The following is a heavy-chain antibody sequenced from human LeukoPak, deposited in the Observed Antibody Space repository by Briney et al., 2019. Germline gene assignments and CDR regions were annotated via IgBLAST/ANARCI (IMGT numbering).Heavy chain of an antibody. V-gene: IGHV4-39*07. CDR3: ASAYYYDSSATQTYYFDY. J-gene: IGHJ4*02. CDR1: GGSISSSSYY. Sequence: SETLSLTCTVSGGSISSSSYYWGWIRQPPGKGLQWIGSIYHSGSTYYNPSLKSRVTISVDTSKNQFSLKLSSVTAADTAVYYCASAYYYDSSATQTYYFDYWGQGTLVTVSS. D-gene: IGHD3-22*01. CDR2: IYHSGST.